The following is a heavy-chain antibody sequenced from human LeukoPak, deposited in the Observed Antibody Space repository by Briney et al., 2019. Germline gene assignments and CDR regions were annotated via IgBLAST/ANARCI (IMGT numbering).Heavy chain of an antibody. CDR2: INHSGST. CDR3: ARTGDSSSWYGGEFDY. J-gene: IGHJ4*02. D-gene: IGHD6-13*01. CDR1: GGSFSGYY. V-gene: IGHV4-34*01. Sequence: SETLSLTCAVYGGSFSGYYWSWIRQPPGKGLEWIGEINHSGSTSYNPSLKSRVTISVDKSKNQFSLKLSSVTAADTAVYYCARTGDSSSWYGGEFDYWGQGTLVTVSS.